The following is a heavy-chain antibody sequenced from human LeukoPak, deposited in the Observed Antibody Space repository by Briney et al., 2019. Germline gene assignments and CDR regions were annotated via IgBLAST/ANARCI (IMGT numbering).Heavy chain of an antibody. CDR1: GFTFSSYG. J-gene: IGHJ4*02. D-gene: IGHD3-9*01. CDR3: ARVYYDILTGYHTGPDY. CDR2: IWYGGSNK. V-gene: IGHV3-33*01. Sequence: GRSLRLSCAASGFTFSSYGMHWVRQAPGKGLEWVAVIWYGGSNKYYADSVKGRFTISRDNSKNTLYLQMNSLRAEDTAVYYCARVYYDILTGYHTGPDYWGQGTLVTVSS.